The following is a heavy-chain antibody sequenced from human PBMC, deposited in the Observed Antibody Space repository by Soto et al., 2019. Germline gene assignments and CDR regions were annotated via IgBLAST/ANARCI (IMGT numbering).Heavy chain of an antibody. CDR3: ARVLDIVVVPAARQRAFDI. D-gene: IGHD2-2*03. V-gene: IGHV1-69*01. Sequence: QVQLVQSGAEVQKPGSSVKVSCKASGGTFSSYAISWVRQAPGQGLEWMGGIIPIFGTANYAQKFQGRVTITADESTSTAYMELSSLRSEDTAVYYCARVLDIVVVPAARQRAFDIWGQGTMVTVSS. CDR2: IIPIFGTA. J-gene: IGHJ3*02. CDR1: GGTFSSYA.